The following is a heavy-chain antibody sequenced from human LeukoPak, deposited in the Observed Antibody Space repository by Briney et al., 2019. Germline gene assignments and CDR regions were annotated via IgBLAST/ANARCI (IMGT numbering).Heavy chain of an antibody. CDR2: IYSGGTT. V-gene: IGHV3-66*01. J-gene: IGHJ4*02. CDR1: GFTVSTNY. CDR3: ATRSGYSSSWYPQ. Sequence: GGSLRLSCAASGFTVSTNYMSWVRQAPGKGLEWVSLIYSGGTTYYADSVKGRFTISRDNSKNTLYLQMNSLRAEDTAVYYCATRSGYSSSWYPQWGQGTLVTVSS. D-gene: IGHD6-13*01.